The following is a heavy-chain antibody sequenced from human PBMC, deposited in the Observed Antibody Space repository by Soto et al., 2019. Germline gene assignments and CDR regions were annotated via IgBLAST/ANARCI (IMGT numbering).Heavy chain of an antibody. V-gene: IGHV1-18*01. CDR2: IIANHGNT. J-gene: IGHJ4*02. Sequence: ASVKVSCKASGGTLSSYTFSWVRQAPGQGLEWMGRIIANHGNTNYAKKLQGRVTIATDTSTSAAYMELRSLRSDDTAMYYCARGNSGIAPGELDYWGQGTLVTVSS. CDR1: GGTLSSYT. D-gene: IGHD6-13*01. CDR3: ARGNSGIAPGELDY.